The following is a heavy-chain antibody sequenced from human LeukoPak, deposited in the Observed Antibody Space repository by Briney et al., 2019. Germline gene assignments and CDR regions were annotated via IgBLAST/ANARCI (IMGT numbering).Heavy chain of an antibody. CDR1: GGTFSSYA. CDR3: ARSSLARDGYNSYYVDV. V-gene: IGHV1-69*05. CDR2: IIPIFGTA. D-gene: IGHD5-24*01. J-gene: IGHJ6*03. Sequence: SVKVSCKASGGTFSSYAISWVRQAPGQGLEWMGGIIPIFGTANYAQKFQGRVTITTDESTSTAYMELSSLRSEDTAVYYCARSSLARDGYNSYYVDVWGKGTTVTVSS.